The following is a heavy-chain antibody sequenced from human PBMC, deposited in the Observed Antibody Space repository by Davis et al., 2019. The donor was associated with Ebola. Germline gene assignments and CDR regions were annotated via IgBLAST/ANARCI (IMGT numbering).Heavy chain of an antibody. CDR2: IGGGGDDT. J-gene: IGHJ4*02. Sequence: GESLKISCAASGFTFNYYAMSWVRQAPGKGLEWVSLIGGGGDDTYYPDSVKGRFTISRDNSKNTLYLQMKSLRAEDTAVYYCAKGPETGRFEYWGQGTLVTVSA. CDR3: AKGPETGRFEY. V-gene: IGHV3-23*01. D-gene: IGHD1-1*01. CDR1: GFTFNYYA.